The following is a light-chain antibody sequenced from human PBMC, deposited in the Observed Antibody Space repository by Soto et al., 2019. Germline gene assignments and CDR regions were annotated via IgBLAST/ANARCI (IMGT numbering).Light chain of an antibody. CDR3: QQYGSSPIT. CDR1: QSVNNSH. V-gene: IGKV3-20*01. J-gene: IGKJ5*01. Sequence: EIVLTQSPGTLSLSPGEKTTISCRARQSVNNSHLTWNQQKPGQVPRLLIYGASSRSTGIPDRFSGSGSGTDFTLTISRLEPEDFAVYYCQQYGSSPITFGQGTRLEIK. CDR2: GAS.